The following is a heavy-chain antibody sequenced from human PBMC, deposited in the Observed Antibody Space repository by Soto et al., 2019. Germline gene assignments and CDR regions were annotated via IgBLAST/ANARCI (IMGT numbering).Heavy chain of an antibody. CDR3: AKEGNYVPDYYSYAIHV. V-gene: IGHV3-23*01. D-gene: IGHD1-7*01. Sequence: MRLSCAASGFTFTSYAMSWVRQAPGKGLEWVSAISGSGGSTYYADSVKGRFTISRDNSKNTVYLQMNSQSAEDTAVYYCAKEGNYVPDYYSYAIHVWGQAPTVT. CDR1: GFTFTSYA. J-gene: IGHJ6*02. CDR2: ISGSGGST.